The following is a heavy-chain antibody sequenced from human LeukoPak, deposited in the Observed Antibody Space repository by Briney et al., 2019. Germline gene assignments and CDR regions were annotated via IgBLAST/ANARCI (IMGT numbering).Heavy chain of an antibody. CDR1: GGSISSYF. Sequence: SETLSLTCTVSGGSISSYFGSWIGRPPRKGVGGIGCIYYSDSTNYNPSLQSRVTIAVDTSKTHFSLKLRSVTAADTAVYYCAREGTTVTHDDAFDIWGQGTMVTVSS. D-gene: IGHD4-17*01. V-gene: IGHV4-59*01. CDR2: IYYSDST. J-gene: IGHJ3*02. CDR3: AREGTTVTHDDAFDI.